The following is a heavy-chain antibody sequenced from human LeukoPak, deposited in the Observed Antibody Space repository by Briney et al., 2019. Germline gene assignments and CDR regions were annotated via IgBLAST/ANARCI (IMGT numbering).Heavy chain of an antibody. D-gene: IGHD3-9*01. CDR2: IRYDGSNK. V-gene: IGHV3-30*02. CDR3: AKGTGRYFDWSLDAFDI. J-gene: IGHJ3*02. Sequence: PGGSLRLSCAASGFTSSSYGMHWVRQAPGKGLEWVAFIRYDGSNKYYADSVKGRFTISRDNSKNTLYLQMNSLRAEDTAVYYCAKGTGRYFDWSLDAFDIWGQGTMVTVSS. CDR1: GFTSSSYG.